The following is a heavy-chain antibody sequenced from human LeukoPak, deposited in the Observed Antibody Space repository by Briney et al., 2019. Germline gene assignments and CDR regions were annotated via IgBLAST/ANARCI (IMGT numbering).Heavy chain of an antibody. J-gene: IGHJ6*03. Sequence: SSETLSLTCTVSGGSISSSSYYWGWIRQPPGTGLEWIGYIYYSGSTNYNPSLKSRVTISVDTSKNQFSLKLNSVTAADTAVYYCARAAYSSGWRLVYMDVWGKGTTVTISS. D-gene: IGHD6-19*01. CDR1: GGSISSSSYY. CDR2: IYYSGST. CDR3: ARAAYSSGWRLVYMDV. V-gene: IGHV4-61*05.